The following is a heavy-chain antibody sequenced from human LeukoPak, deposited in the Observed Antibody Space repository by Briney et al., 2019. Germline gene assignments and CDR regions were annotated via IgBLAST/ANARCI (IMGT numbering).Heavy chain of an antibody. CDR2: INPSGGST. CDR3: ARDLGGSSYFDY. Sequence: ASVKVSCKVSGYTFTSYYMHCVRQAAGQGLEWMGIINPSGGSTSYAKKFQGRVTMTRDPSTRPAYMELSRLRSDGPAVTYCARDLGGSSYFDYWGQGTMVTVSS. CDR1: GYTFTSYY. V-gene: IGHV1-46*01. J-gene: IGHJ4*02. D-gene: IGHD1-26*01.